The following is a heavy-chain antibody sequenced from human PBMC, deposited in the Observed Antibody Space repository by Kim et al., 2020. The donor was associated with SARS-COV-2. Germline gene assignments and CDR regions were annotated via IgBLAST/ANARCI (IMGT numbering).Heavy chain of an antibody. J-gene: IGHJ3*02. CDR3: ARLGYSQGFAAFDI. CDR2: VDPSDSYA. V-gene: IGHV5-10-1*01. CDR1: GYSFTSYW. Sequence: GESLKISCKASGYSFTSYWITWVRQMPGKGLEWMGRVDPSDSYANYSPSFQGHVTISADKSTSIAYLQWTSLKASDTAIFYFARLGYSQGFAAFDIWGQG. D-gene: IGHD5-12*01.